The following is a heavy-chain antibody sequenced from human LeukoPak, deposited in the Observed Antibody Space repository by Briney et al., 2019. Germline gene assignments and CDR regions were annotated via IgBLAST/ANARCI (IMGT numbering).Heavy chain of an antibody. Sequence: PGRPLRLSCAASGFTFSSYGMPWVRQAPGKGLEGVAVIWYDGSNKYYADSVKGRFTISRDNSKNTLYLQMNSLRAEDTAVYYCAKRNTYYDSSGYSFDYWGQGTLVTVSS. D-gene: IGHD3-22*01. CDR1: GFTFSSYG. V-gene: IGHV3-33*06. J-gene: IGHJ4*02. CDR3: AKRNTYYDSSGYSFDY. CDR2: IWYDGSNK.